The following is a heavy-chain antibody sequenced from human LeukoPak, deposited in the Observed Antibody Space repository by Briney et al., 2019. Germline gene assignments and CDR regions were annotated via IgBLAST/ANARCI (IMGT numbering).Heavy chain of an antibody. CDR3: AREGLYYYDSSGYFDY. Sequence: GGSLRLSCAASGFTFSDYWMTWVRQAPGKGLEWVANIKQDGSEKYYVDSVKGRFTISRDNAKNSLYLQMNSLRAEDTAVYYCAREGLYYYDSSGYFDYWGQGTLVTVSS. J-gene: IGHJ4*02. CDR2: IKQDGSEK. CDR1: GFTFSDYW. D-gene: IGHD3-22*01. V-gene: IGHV3-7*01.